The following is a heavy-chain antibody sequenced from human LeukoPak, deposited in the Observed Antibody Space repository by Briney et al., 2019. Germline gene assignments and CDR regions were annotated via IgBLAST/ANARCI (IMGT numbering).Heavy chain of an antibody. CDR3: ARRTLYSSGYDY. Sequence: PSETLSLTCTVSGGSISSSSYYWGWIRQPPGKGLEWIGSIYYSGSTYYNPSLKSRVTISVDTSKNQFSLKLSSVTAADTAVYYCARRTLYSSGYDYWGQGTLVTVSS. D-gene: IGHD6-19*01. CDR2: IYYSGST. J-gene: IGHJ4*02. CDR1: GGSISSSSYY. V-gene: IGHV4-39*01.